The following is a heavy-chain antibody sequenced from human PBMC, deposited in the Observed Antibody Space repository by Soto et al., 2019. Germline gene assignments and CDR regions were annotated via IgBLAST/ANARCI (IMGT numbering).Heavy chain of an antibody. D-gene: IGHD6-19*01. Sequence: GGSLRLSCAASGFNVSSYSMNWVRQAPGKGLEWVSSISSSSSYIYYADSVKGRFTISRDNAKNSLYLQMNSLRAEDTAVYYCARAGIAVAGTARGFGYWGQGT. J-gene: IGHJ4*02. CDR2: ISSSSSYI. V-gene: IGHV3-21*01. CDR3: ARAGIAVAGTARGFGY. CDR1: GFNVSSYS.